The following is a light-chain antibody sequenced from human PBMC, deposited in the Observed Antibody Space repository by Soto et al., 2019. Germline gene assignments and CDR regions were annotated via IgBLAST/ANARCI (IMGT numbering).Light chain of an antibody. J-gene: IGLJ2*01. CDR1: SSDVGGYNY. Sequence: QSVLTQPASVSGSPGQSITISCTGTSSDVGGYNYVSWYQHHPGKAPKLMIYDVSNRPSGVSNRFSGSKSDNTASLTISGLQAEDEADYYCNSYTSTSTVVFGGGTKVSVL. CDR2: DVS. CDR3: NSYTSTSTVV. V-gene: IGLV2-14*03.